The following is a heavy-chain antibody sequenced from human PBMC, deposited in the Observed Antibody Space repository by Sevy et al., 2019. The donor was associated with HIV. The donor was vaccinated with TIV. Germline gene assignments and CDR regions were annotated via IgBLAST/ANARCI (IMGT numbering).Heavy chain of an antibody. V-gene: IGHV3-7*04. J-gene: IGHJ4*02. D-gene: IGHD5-18*01. Sequence: GGSLRLSCAASGFTFSSYWMSWVRQAPGKGLEWVANIKQDGSEKYYVDSVKGGFTISRDNTKNSLYLQMNSLRAEDTAVYYCARGYSNLRGYSYGTYYFDYWGQGTLVTVSS. CDR3: ARGYSNLRGYSYGTYYFDY. CDR2: IKQDGSEK. CDR1: GFTFSSYW.